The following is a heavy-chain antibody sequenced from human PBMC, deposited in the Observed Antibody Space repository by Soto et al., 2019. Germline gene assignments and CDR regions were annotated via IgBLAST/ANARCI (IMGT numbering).Heavy chain of an antibody. CDR2: IYYSGTT. CDR1: GGSISSDDHY. Sequence: QVQLQESGPGLVKPSQTLSLICIVSGGSISSDDHYRRWLRQPPGKGLEWIGYIYYSGTTHSNPSLKSRLLISLDTSMNQFSLQLASMTAADTDVYYCATVHIRWNIDYGGQGTLVTVSS. CDR3: ATVHIRWNIDY. V-gene: IGHV4-30-4*01. J-gene: IGHJ4*02. D-gene: IGHD1-1*01.